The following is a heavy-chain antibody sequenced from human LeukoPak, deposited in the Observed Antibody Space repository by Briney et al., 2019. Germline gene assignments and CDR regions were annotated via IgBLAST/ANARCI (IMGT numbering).Heavy chain of an antibody. J-gene: IGHJ5*02. Sequence: GGSLRLSCAASGFTFRNYGMHWGRQAPGKGLEGVAFIRYDGSNKNYADSVKGRFTISRDNSKNTLYLQMYSLRAEATAVYYCAKDLISIVVVITPNPAWGQGTLVTASS. CDR3: AKDLISIVVVITPNPA. D-gene: IGHD2-21*01. CDR1: GFTFRNYG. V-gene: IGHV3-30*02. CDR2: IRYDGSNK.